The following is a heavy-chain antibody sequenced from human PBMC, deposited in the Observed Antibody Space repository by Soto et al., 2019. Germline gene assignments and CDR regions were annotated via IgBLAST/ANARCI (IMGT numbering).Heavy chain of an antibody. D-gene: IGHD1-26*01. CDR3: ARDKGSRRTYYYYYGMDV. CDR1: GYTFTSYG. J-gene: IGHJ6*02. Sequence: VASVKVSCKASGYTFTSYGISWVRQAPGQGLEWMGWISAYNGNTNYAQKLQGRVTMTTDTSTSTAYMELRSLRSDDTAVYYCARDKGSRRTYYYYYGMDVWGQGTTVTVYS. V-gene: IGHV1-18*01. CDR2: ISAYNGNT.